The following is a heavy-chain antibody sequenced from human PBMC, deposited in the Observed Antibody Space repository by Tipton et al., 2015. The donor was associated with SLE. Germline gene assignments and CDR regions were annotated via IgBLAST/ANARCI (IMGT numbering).Heavy chain of an antibody. V-gene: IGHV4-4*02. Sequence: TLSLTCAVSGGSISSNKWWTWVRQPPGKGLEWIGEIYHRGSTNFNPSLASRAAISLDTSKNEFSLILTSVTAADTAVYYCARDTSDNGWPEYYFDYWGQGTLATVSS. CDR3: ARDTSDNGWPEYYFDY. D-gene: IGHD2-2*01. CDR2: IYHRGST. CDR1: GGSISSNKW. J-gene: IGHJ4*02.